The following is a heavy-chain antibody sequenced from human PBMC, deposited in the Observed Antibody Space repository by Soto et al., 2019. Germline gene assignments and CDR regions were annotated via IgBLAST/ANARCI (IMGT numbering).Heavy chain of an antibody. Sequence: EVPLVESGGGLVQPGGSPRLSCAASGFTVSSNYMSWVRQAPGKGLEWVSVIYSGGSTYYADSVKGRFTISRDNSKNTLYLQMNSLRAEDTAVYYCARYYYDSSGRFDPWGQGTLVTVSS. CDR2: IYSGGST. CDR3: ARYYYDSSGRFDP. CDR1: GFTVSSNY. D-gene: IGHD3-22*01. V-gene: IGHV3-66*01. J-gene: IGHJ5*02.